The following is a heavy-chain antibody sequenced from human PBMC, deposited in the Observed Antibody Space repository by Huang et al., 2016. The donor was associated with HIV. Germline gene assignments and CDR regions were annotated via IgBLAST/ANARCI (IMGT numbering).Heavy chain of an antibody. CDR3: ARDPKYHRIGYYRQRRGIDI. CDR2: ISASSGDT. V-gene: IGHV1-18*01. CDR1: GYTFTSYG. J-gene: IGHJ3*02. Sequence: QIQLMQSGPELKQPGASVKVSCKASGYTFTSYGITWVRQAPGQGPWWMGWISASSGDTEDAQKFQGRVTLTTEPSTNIAYMELRSLRSDDTAKYYCARDPKYHRIGYYRQRRGIDIWGQGTMVIVSS. D-gene: IGHD3-22*01.